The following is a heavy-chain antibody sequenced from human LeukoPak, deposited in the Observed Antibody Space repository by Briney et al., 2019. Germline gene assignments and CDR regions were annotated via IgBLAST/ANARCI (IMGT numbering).Heavy chain of an antibody. Sequence: GGSLRLSCAGAGFTFSNAWMSWVRQAPGKSLEWVGRIKSKTDGGTTDYAAPVKGRFTISRDDSKNTLYLQMNSLKTEDTAVYYCTTDDSGDTRYCSSTSCYGYFDYWGQGTLVTVSS. D-gene: IGHD2-2*01. CDR3: TTDDSGDTRYCSSTSCYGYFDY. CDR2: IKSKTDGGTT. V-gene: IGHV3-15*01. CDR1: GFTFSNAW. J-gene: IGHJ4*02.